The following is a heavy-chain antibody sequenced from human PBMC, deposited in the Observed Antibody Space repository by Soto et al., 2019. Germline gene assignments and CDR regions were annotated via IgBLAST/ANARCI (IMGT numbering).Heavy chain of an antibody. CDR3: PRGHDVRSGSSPAY. CDR1: GYTFTSYD. J-gene: IGHJ4*02. V-gene: IGHV1-8*01. Sequence: QVQLVQSGAEVKKPGASVKVSCKASGYTFTSYDINWVRQATGQGLEWMGWMNPNSGNTGYAQKFQGRVTMTRNTSISTAYKELSSTRSEDTAVYYCPRGHDVRSGSSPAYWGQGTLVTASS. CDR2: MNPNSGNT. D-gene: IGHD3-10*01.